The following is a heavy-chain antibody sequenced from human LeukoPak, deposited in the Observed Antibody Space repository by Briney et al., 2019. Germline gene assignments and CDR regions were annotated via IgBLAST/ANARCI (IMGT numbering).Heavy chain of an antibody. Sequence: GGSLRLSYTASGFTFSRTCTIWVRHSPGKGLEWVANINGDGSEEYYVDSVKGRFTISRANARSSLYLQMNSLRGEDTAVYYCARDPDSDNAWGWFDSWGQGTVVTVSS. J-gene: IGHJ5*01. D-gene: IGHD3-16*01. CDR3: ARDPDSDNAWGWFDS. V-gene: IGHV3-7*01. CDR2: INGDGSEE. CDR1: GFTFSRTC.